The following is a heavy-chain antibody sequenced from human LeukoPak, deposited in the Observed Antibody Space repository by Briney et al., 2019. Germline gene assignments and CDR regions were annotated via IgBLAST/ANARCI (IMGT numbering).Heavy chain of an antibody. V-gene: IGHV1-18*04. CDR1: GYTFSHYA. CDR3: ARDVVTDYYWWFDP. CDR2: ISPQSGRG. D-gene: IGHD3-9*01. J-gene: IGHJ5*02. Sequence: GAPEKGSCKGFGYTFSHYAICWVRQAPGQGRVWMGWISPQSGRGSYANNSQGRATTTTDTSTSRVYMELTSLTSVDTAVYYCARDVVTDYYWWFDPWGQGTLVTVSS.